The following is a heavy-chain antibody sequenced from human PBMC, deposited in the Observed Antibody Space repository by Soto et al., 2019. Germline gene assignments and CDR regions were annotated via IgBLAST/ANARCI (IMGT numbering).Heavy chain of an antibody. Sequence: QVQLVQSGAEVKKPGSSVKVSCKASGGTFSSYTISWVRQAPGQGLEWMGRIIPILGIANYAQKFQGRVTITAEKPTSTAYMELRSMRSEETAVYYCAREGGGDSSGYYPDYWGQGTLVTVSS. CDR1: GGTFSSYT. D-gene: IGHD3-22*01. J-gene: IGHJ4*02. CDR2: IIPILGIA. CDR3: AREGGGDSSGYYPDY. V-gene: IGHV1-69*08.